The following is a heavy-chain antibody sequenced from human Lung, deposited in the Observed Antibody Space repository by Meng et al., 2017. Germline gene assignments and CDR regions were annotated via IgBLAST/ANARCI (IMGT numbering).Heavy chain of an antibody. V-gene: IGHV1-18*01. CDR3: ARGTPGRSYCDY. J-gene: IGHJ4*02. CDR1: DYTFTGYG. D-gene: IGHD3-10*01. CDR2: LGAHPGDT. Sequence: HVQLLQSGAEVKQPGAVAKASCKASDYTFTGYGVCWVRQAPGQGLEWMAWLGAHPGDTSFAPKFLGRVTVTADTATATAYMELRSLRSDDTAVYYCARGTPGRSYCDYWGLGTLVTVSS.